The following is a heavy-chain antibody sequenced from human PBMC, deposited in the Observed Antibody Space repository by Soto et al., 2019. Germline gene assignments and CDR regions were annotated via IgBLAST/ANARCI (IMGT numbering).Heavy chain of an antibody. CDR1: GGSISSYY. Sequence: PSETLSLTCTVSGGSISSYYWSWIRQPPWKGLEWIGYIYYSGSTNYNPSLKSRVTISVDTSNNQFSLKLSSVTAADTAVYYCARRWGAAFDYWGQGTLVTVPS. J-gene: IGHJ4*02. CDR2: IYYSGST. D-gene: IGHD1-26*01. V-gene: IGHV4-59*08. CDR3: ARRWGAAFDY.